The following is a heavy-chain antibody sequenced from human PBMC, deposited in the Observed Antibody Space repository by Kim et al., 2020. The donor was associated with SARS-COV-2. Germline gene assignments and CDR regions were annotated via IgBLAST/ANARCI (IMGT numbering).Heavy chain of an antibody. J-gene: IGHJ3*01. V-gene: IGHV4-39*01. D-gene: IGHD6-19*01. Sequence: SETLSLTCTVSGGSISSSSYYWGWIRQPPGKGLEWIGRIYYSGSTYYNPSLKSRVTISVDTSKNQFSLKLSSVTAADTAVYYCASGAVACTSFGNSFDLWGQGTMVTVSS. CDR2: IYYSGST. CDR3: ASGAVACTSFGNSFDL. CDR1: GGSISSSSYY.